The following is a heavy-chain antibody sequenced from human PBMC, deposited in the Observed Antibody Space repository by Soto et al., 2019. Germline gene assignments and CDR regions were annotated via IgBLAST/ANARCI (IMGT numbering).Heavy chain of an antibody. V-gene: IGHV4-39*01. CDR1: GGSISSSSYY. D-gene: IGHD1-26*01. CDR2: IYYSGNT. J-gene: IGHJ4*02. Sequence: SETLSLTCTVSGGSISSSSYYWGWIRQPPGKGLEWIGSIYYSGNTYYNPSLKSRVTISVDTSKNQFSLKLSSVTAADTAVYYCASVGFRTVNDYWGQGTLVTVSS. CDR3: ASVGFRTVNDY.